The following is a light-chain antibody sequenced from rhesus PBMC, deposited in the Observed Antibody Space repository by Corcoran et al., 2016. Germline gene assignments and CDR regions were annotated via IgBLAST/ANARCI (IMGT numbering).Light chain of an antibody. CDR2: EAS. V-gene: IGKV1-25*01. J-gene: IGKJ4*01. CDR3: QHYYSTPLT. CDR1: QGITTD. Sequence: DIQMTQSPSSLSASVGDRVTITCRASQGITTDIAWYQQKPGETPKLLIYEASSLQSGSPSRFSGSGPWTDFTLTISSLHPEDFATYYCQHYYSTPLTFGGGTKVEIK.